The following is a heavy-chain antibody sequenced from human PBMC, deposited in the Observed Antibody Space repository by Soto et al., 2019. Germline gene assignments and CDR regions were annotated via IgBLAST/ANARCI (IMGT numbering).Heavy chain of an antibody. CDR1: GYTFTSYA. D-gene: IGHD4-17*01. Sequence: SVKVSCKASGYTFTSYAMHWVRQAPGQRLEWMGWINAGNGNTKYSQKFQGRVTITRDTSASTAYMELSSLRSEDTAVYYCARYKTTVTTLDYWGQGTLVTVSS. CDR3: ARYKTTVTTLDY. CDR2: INAGNGNT. J-gene: IGHJ4*02. V-gene: IGHV1-3*01.